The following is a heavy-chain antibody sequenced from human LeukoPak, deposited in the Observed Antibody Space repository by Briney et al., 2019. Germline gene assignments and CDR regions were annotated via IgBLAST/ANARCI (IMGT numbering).Heavy chain of an antibody. D-gene: IGHD2-15*01. CDR2: INPNSGGT. Sequence: GASVKVSCKASGYTFTGYYMHWVRQAPGQGLEWMGWINPNSGGTNYAQKFQGRVTMTTDTSTSTAYMELRSLRSDDTAVYYCAITSSGVVVAARGNYFDYWGQGTLVTVSS. CDR1: GYTFTGYY. CDR3: AITSSGVVVAARGNYFDY. J-gene: IGHJ4*02. V-gene: IGHV1-2*02.